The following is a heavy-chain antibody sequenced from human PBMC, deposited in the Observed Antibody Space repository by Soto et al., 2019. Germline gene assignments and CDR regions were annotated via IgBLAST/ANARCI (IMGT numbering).Heavy chain of an antibody. Sequence: SETLSLTXTVSGAPVSSETHFWTWIRQPPGKGLEWIGYMYYNGITNSNPALKSRVTISVDKANNQFSLKLSSVTAADTAVYYCAHRPIVGAAIWGQGTLATVSS. CDR1: GAPVSSETHF. CDR2: MYYNGIT. D-gene: IGHD1-26*01. J-gene: IGHJ4*02. CDR3: AHRPIVGAAI. V-gene: IGHV4-61*01.